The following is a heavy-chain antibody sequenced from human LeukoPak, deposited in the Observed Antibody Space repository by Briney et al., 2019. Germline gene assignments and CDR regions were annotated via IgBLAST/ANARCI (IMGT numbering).Heavy chain of an antibody. D-gene: IGHD1-20*01. Sequence: RGSLRLSCSASGFTFSSYAMHWVRQAPGKGLEYVPAISSNGGSTYYADSVKGRFTISRDNSKNTLYLQMSSLRAEDTAVYYCVKDKGITGTTMYKIPRYYYYGMDVWGKGTTVTVSS. CDR3: VKDKGITGTTMYKIPRYYYYGMDV. J-gene: IGHJ6*04. V-gene: IGHV3-64D*06. CDR1: GFTFSSYA. CDR2: ISSNGGST.